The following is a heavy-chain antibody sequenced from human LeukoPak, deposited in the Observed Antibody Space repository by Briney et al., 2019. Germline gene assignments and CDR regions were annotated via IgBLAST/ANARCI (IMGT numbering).Heavy chain of an antibody. CDR1: GSXXSYF. V-gene: IGHV4-59*08. CDR3: ARHVSVGATGWFDP. CDR2: VYYSGST. Sequence: GSXXSYFWSWIRQPPGKRLEWIGYVYYSGSTNHNPSLKSRVTISADTSKNQFSLKLSSVTAADTAVYYCARHVSVGATGWFDPWGQGTLVTVSS. J-gene: IGHJ5*02. D-gene: IGHD1-26*01.